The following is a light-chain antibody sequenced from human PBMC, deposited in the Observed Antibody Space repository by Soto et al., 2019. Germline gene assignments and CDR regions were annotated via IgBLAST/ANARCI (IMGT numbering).Light chain of an antibody. CDR2: AAS. Sequence: DIVLTQSPGTLSLSPGGRATLSCSASQSVGSSYLAWYQQKPGQAPRLLIYAASSRATGIPDRFSGSGSGTDFTLTISRLETEDFAVYFCPQYDSTRRSWTFGQGTKVDIK. V-gene: IGKV3-20*01. CDR1: QSVGSSY. CDR3: PQYDSTRRSWT. J-gene: IGKJ1*01.